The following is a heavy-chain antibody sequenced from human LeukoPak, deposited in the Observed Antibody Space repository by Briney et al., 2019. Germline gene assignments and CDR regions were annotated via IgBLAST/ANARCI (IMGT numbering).Heavy chain of an antibody. V-gene: IGHV1-2*02. Sequence: ASVKVSCKASGYTFTGYYMYWVRQAPGQGLEWMGWINPNSGGTNYAQKFQGRVTMTRDTSISTAYMELSRLRSDDTAVYYCARVPTAGIFGVVTAYFDYWGQGTLVTVSS. CDR3: ARVPTAGIFGVVTAYFDY. J-gene: IGHJ4*02. D-gene: IGHD3-3*02. CDR2: INPNSGGT. CDR1: GYTFTGYY.